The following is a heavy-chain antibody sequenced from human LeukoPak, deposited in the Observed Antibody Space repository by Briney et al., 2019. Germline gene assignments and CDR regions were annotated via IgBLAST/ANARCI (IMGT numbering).Heavy chain of an antibody. CDR1: GFTVSSNY. V-gene: IGHV3-23*01. Sequence: GGSLRLSCAASGFTVSSNYMSWVRQAPGKGLEWVSAISGSGGSTYYADSVKGRFTISRDNSKNTLYLQMNSLRAEDTAVYYCATHPNYYDSSGYSPDWFDPWGQGTLVTVSS. D-gene: IGHD3-22*01. CDR2: ISGSGGST. J-gene: IGHJ5*02. CDR3: ATHPNYYDSSGYSPDWFDP.